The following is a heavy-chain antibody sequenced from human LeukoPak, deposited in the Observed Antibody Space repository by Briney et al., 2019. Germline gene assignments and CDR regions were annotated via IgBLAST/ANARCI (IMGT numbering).Heavy chain of an antibody. J-gene: IGHJ3*02. CDR1: GYTFTGYY. CDR3: ARPTYDGYPGGVEAFDI. CDR2: INPNSGGT. D-gene: IGHD5-24*01. Sequence: ASVKVSCKASGYTFTGYYMHWVRQAPGHGLEWMGWINPNSGGTNYAQKFQGRITMTRDTSISTDYMELSRLRSDDTAVYYCARPTYDGYPGGVEAFDIWGQGTMVTVSS. V-gene: IGHV1-2*02.